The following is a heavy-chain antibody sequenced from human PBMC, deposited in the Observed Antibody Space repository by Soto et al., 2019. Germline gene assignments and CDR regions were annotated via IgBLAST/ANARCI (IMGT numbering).Heavy chain of an antibody. D-gene: IGHD1-26*01. CDR1: GGTFSSYA. V-gene: IGHV1-69*12. CDR3: ARSLSHSVFGY. CDR2: LIPIFATA. Sequence: QVQLVQSGAEVKKPGSSVKVSCKASGGTFSSYAISWVRQAPGQGLEWMGALIPIFATANYAQKFQGRVTTTAXESTSTAYMELSSLRSADTAAYYCARSLSHSVFGYWGQGTLVTVSS. J-gene: IGHJ4*02.